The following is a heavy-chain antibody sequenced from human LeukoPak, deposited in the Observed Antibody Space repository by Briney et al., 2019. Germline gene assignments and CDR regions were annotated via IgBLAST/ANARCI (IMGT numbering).Heavy chain of an antibody. CDR1: VFPFTDFA. CDR2: IGGGGTNT. Sequence: GGSLRLSCAASVFPFTDFAMNWLPESRGKGLEWVSRIGGGGTNTHYADCVKGRFTISRDNSKNTLTLQMRSLRADDTAVYFCAKDARGYHRPIDHWGQGILVTVSS. CDR3: AKDARGYHRPIDH. J-gene: IGHJ4*02. V-gene: IGHV3-23*01. D-gene: IGHD3-22*01.